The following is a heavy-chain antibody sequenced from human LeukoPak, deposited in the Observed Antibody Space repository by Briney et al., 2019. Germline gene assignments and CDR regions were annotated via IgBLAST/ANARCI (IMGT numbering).Heavy chain of an antibody. D-gene: IGHD1-20*01. CDR1: GFTFSSYW. J-gene: IGHJ4*02. CDR3: AREERYNWNYFDY. CDR2: IYIGGST. Sequence: GGSLRLSCVVSGFTFSSYWMSWVRQAPGKGLEWVSVIYIGGSTYYADSVKGRFTISRDNSKNTLYLQMNSLRAEDTAVYYCAREERYNWNYFDYWGQGTLVTVSS. V-gene: IGHV3-53*01.